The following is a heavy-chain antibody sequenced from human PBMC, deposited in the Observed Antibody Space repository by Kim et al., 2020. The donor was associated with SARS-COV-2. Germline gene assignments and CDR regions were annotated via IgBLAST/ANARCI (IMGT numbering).Heavy chain of an antibody. D-gene: IGHD3-22*01. V-gene: IGHV5-10-1*01. CDR2: IDPSDSYT. CDR3: ARRAMIVVDPTQIGMDV. CDR1: GYSFTSYW. Sequence: GESLKISCKGSGYSFTSYWISWVRQMPGKGLEWMGRIDPSDSYTNYSPSFQGHVTISADKSISTAYLQWSSLKASDTAMYYCARRAMIVVDPTQIGMDVWGQGTTVTVSS. J-gene: IGHJ6*02.